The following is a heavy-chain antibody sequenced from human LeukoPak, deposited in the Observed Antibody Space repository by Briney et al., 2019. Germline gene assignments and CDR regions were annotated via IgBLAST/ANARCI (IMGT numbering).Heavy chain of an antibody. CDR3: ASLCGGDCSLIKFDI. J-gene: IGHJ3*02. Sequence: PGGSLRLSCAASVFTFSSYSMNWVRQAPGKGLEWVSYISSSSTISYADSVKSRFTISRDNAKNSLYLQMNSLRDEDTAVYYCASLCGGDCSLIKFDIWGQGTMVTVSS. V-gene: IGHV3-48*02. CDR2: ISSSSTI. CDR1: VFTFSSYS. D-gene: IGHD2-21*01.